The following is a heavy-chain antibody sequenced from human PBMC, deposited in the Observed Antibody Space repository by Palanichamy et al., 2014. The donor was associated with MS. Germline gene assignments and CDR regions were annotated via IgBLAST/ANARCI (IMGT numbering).Heavy chain of an antibody. V-gene: IGHV3-21*03. CDR3: AREYDYIWGTDY. J-gene: IGHJ4*02. CDR2: ISSSTYI. D-gene: IGHD3-16*01. Sequence: EVQLVESGGGLVKPGGSLRLSCAASGFTFSGYTMNWVRQAPGKGLEWVSSISSSTYIYYADSVKGRFTISRDDAKNSLYLQMNSLRAEDTAVYYCAREYDYIWGTDYWGQGTLVTVSS. CDR1: GFTFSGYT.